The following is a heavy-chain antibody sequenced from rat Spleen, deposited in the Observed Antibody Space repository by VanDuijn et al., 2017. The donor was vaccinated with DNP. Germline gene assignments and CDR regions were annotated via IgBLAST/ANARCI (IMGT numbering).Heavy chain of an antibody. Sequence: EVQLVESGGGLVQPGRSLKLSCAASGFTFSNYGMAWARQAPTKGLEWVASISTGGGNTYYRDSVKGRFTISRDNARSSLYLQMDSLRSEDTATYYCTTRRDGYWGQGVMVTVSS. CDR1: GFTFSNYG. CDR3: TTRRDGY. J-gene: IGHJ2*01. V-gene: IGHV5-27*01. D-gene: IGHD1-12*02. CDR2: ISTGGGNT.